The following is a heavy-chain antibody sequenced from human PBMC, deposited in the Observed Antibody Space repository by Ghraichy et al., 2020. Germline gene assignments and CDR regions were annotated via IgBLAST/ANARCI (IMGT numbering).Heavy chain of an antibody. CDR2: IYYSGST. CDR3: ARQSPGGYEDY. D-gene: IGHD5-12*01. Sequence: SETLSLTCTVSGGSISSYYWSWIRQPPGKGLEWIGYIYYSGSTNYNPSLKSRVTISVDTSKNQFSLKLSSVTAADTAVYYCARQSPGGYEDYWGQGTLVTVSS. V-gene: IGHV4-59*01. J-gene: IGHJ4*02. CDR1: GGSISSYY.